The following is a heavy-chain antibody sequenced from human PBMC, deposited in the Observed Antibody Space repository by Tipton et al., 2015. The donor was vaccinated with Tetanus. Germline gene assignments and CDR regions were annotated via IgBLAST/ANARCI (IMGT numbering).Heavy chain of an antibody. CDR1: GFNFNHYW. Sequence: GSLRLSCAASGFNFNHYWMSWARQTPGKGLEWVANIKDESEKYHVDSVAGRFTISRDNAKNTLYLQMNSLRAEDTALYYCVRDAASDYQGLDIWGLGTTVIVSS. CDR3: VRDAASDYQGLDI. CDR2: IKDESEK. D-gene: IGHD2-2*01. J-gene: IGHJ6*02. V-gene: IGHV3-7*03.